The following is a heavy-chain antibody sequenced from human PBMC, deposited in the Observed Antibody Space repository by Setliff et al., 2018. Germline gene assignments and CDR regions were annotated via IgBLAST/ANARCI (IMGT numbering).Heavy chain of an antibody. CDR1: GGTFSSYG. Sequence: ASVKVSCKASGGTFSSYGISGVRQAPGQGLEWMGGIIPILGIPNYAQNFQGRVTITRDTSASTAYMELSSLRSEDTAVYYFARLGRGVSFDPWGQGTLVTVSS. D-gene: IGHD3-10*01. J-gene: IGHJ5*02. CDR3: ARLGRGVSFDP. CDR2: IIPILGIP. V-gene: IGHV1-69*10.